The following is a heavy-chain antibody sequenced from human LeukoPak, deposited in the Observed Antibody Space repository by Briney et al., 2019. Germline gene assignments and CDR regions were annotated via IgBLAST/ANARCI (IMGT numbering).Heavy chain of an antibody. CDR3: ARDLVVVAATHTLGDAFDI. CDR2: INTNTENP. Sequence: ASVKVSCKASGYTFTSYAMNWVRQAPGQGLEWMGWINTNTENPTYAQGFTGRFVFSLDTSVSTAYLQISSLKAEDTAVYYCARDLVVVAATHTLGDAFDIWGQGTMVTVSS. V-gene: IGHV7-4-1*02. CDR1: GYTFTSYA. J-gene: IGHJ3*02. D-gene: IGHD2-15*01.